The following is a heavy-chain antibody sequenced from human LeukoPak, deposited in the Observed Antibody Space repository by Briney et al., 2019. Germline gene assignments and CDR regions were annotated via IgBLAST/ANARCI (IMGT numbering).Heavy chain of an antibody. J-gene: IGHJ4*02. CDR3: ARSGGYYFDY. V-gene: IGHV3-21*05. CDR1: GFTFSSYS. Sequence: GGSLRLSCAASGFTFSSYSMNWVRQAPGKGLEWVSFISSSSSYIYYADSVKGRFTISSDNAKNSLYLQMNSLRAEDTAVYYCARSGGYYFDYWGQGTLVTVSS. D-gene: IGHD2-15*01. CDR2: ISSSSSYI.